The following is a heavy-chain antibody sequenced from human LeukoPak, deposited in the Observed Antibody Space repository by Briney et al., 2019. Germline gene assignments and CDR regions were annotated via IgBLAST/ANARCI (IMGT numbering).Heavy chain of an antibody. CDR1: GFTLSSYW. Sequence: GGSLRLSCGASGFTLSSYWMSWFRQAPGKGLEWVANIKQDGSEKYYVDSVKGRFTISRDNAKNSLYLQMSSLRAEDTAVYYCAREDIAVPGGDYWGQGTLVTVSS. CDR2: IKQDGSEK. V-gene: IGHV3-7*01. J-gene: IGHJ4*02. CDR3: AREDIAVPGGDY. D-gene: IGHD6-19*01.